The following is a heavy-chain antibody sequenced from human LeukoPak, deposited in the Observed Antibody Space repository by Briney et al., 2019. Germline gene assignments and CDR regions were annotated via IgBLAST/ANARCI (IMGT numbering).Heavy chain of an antibody. CDR2: ISYDGTNK. Sequence: PGGSLRLSCAASGFTFSSYGMHWVRQAPGKGLEWVAVISYDGTNKYYADSVKGRFTISRDNSKNTLYLQMNSLRPEDTAVYYCAKDQSRIKYYFDYWGQGTLVTVSS. J-gene: IGHJ4*02. V-gene: IGHV3-30*18. D-gene: IGHD2-2*01. CDR1: GFTFSSYG. CDR3: AKDQSRIKYYFDY.